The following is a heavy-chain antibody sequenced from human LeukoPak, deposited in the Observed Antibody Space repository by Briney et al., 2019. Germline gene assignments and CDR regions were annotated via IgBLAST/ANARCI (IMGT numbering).Heavy chain of an antibody. CDR2: IYYSGST. Sequence: SETLSLTCTVSSGSISSYYWSWIRQPPGKGLEWIGYIYYSGSTNYNPSLKSRVTISVDTSKNQFSLRLSSVTAADTAVYYCARVTGYVMEDYFDYWGQGTPVTVSS. CDR1: SGSISSYY. V-gene: IGHV4-59*01. CDR3: ARVTGYVMEDYFDY. J-gene: IGHJ4*02. D-gene: IGHD6-13*01.